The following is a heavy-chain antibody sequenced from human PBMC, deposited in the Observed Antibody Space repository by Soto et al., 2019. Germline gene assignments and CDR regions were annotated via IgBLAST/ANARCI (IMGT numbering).Heavy chain of an antibody. J-gene: IGHJ4*02. V-gene: IGHV4-39*01. Sequence: SETLSLTCTVSGGSISSSSYYWGWIRQPPGKGLEWIGSIYYSGSTYYNPSLKSRVTISVDTSKNQFSLKLSSVTAADTAVYYCAIQGMDYGDYLLDYWGQGTLVTVSS. CDR2: IYYSGST. D-gene: IGHD4-17*01. CDR1: GGSISSSSYY. CDR3: AIQGMDYGDYLLDY.